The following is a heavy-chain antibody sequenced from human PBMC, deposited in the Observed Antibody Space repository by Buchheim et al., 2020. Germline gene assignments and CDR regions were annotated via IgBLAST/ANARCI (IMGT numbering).Heavy chain of an antibody. D-gene: IGHD3-10*01. J-gene: IGHJ4*02. CDR2: LTADGRDT. CDR1: GFTVSSSW. CDR3: ARSWRFSLDS. Sequence: EVQLVESGGGLVQPGGPLRLSCAASGFTVSSSWMHWVRQAPGKGLVWVSRLTADGRDTAYADSVKGRFTIPRDNAKNTLYLQMNTLRAEDTAVHYCARSWRFSLDSWGRGTL. V-gene: IGHV3-74*01.